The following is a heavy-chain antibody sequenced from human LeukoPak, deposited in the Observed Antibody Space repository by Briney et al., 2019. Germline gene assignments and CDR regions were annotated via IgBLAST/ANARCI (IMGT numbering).Heavy chain of an antibody. D-gene: IGHD6-6*01. CDR1: GFTVSSNY. Sequence: GGSLRLSCAASGFTVSSNYMSWVRQAPGKGQEWVSYISSSSSTIYYADSVKGRFTISRDNAKNSLYLQMNSLRAEDTAVYYCARELAARLGGGGDYWGQGTLVTVSS. CDR2: ISSSSSTI. CDR3: ARELAARLGGGGDY. V-gene: IGHV3-48*04. J-gene: IGHJ4*02.